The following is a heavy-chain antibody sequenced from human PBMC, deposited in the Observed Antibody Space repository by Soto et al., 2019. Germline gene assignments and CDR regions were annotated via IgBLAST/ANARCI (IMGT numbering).Heavy chain of an antibody. J-gene: IGHJ4*02. CDR3: AKRATVTTSPLEY. CDR2: ISGSGGST. CDR1: GFTFSSYS. Sequence: GGSLRLSCAASGFTFSSYSMGWVRQAPGKGLEWVSAISGSGGSTYYGDSVKGRFTISRDNSKNTLYLQMNSLRAEDTAVYYCAKRATVTTSPLEYWGQGTLVTVSS. D-gene: IGHD4-17*01. V-gene: IGHV3-23*01.